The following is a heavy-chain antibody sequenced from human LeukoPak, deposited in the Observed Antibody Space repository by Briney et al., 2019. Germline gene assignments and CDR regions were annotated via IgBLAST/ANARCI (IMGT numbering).Heavy chain of an antibody. CDR1: GVTFRNYG. CDR3: AKGGIHRGYYYYYMDV. J-gene: IGHJ6*03. V-gene: IGHV3-9*01. D-gene: IGHD6-13*01. CDR2: IDWSGDRI. Sequence: GWSLALDSETSGVTFRNYGKLWVGEAPVKSLEWVSGIDWSGDRIGYADSVKGRFTISRDNAKKSLYLQMNSLRAEDTALYYCAKGGIHRGYYYYYMDVWGKGTTVTISS.